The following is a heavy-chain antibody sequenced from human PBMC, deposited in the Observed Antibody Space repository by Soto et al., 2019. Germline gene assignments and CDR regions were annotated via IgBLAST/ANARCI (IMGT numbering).Heavy chain of an antibody. V-gene: IGHV4-31*03. Sequence: QVQLQESGPGLVKPSQTLSLTCTVSGGSISSGGYYWSWIRQHPGKGLEWIGYIYYSGSTYYNPSLKSRVTISVDTSKNQFSLKLSSVTAADTAVYYCARDSVGFGELFEYGMDVWAKGPRSPSP. CDR3: ARDSVGFGELFEYGMDV. J-gene: IGHJ6*02. CDR2: IYYSGST. CDR1: GGSISSGGYY. D-gene: IGHD3-10*01.